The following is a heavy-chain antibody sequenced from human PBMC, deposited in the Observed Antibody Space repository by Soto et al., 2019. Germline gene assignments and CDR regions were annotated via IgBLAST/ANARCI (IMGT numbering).Heavy chain of an antibody. CDR3: AKAVGGGSYYYYYYMDV. Sequence: GGSLRLSCAASGFTFSSYAMSWVRQAPGKGLEWVSAISGSGGSTYYADSVKGRFTISRDNSKNTLYLQMNSLRAEDTAVDYCAKAVGGGSYYYYYYMDVWGKGTTVTVSS. J-gene: IGHJ6*03. CDR2: ISGSGGST. D-gene: IGHD1-26*01. V-gene: IGHV3-23*01. CDR1: GFTFSSYA.